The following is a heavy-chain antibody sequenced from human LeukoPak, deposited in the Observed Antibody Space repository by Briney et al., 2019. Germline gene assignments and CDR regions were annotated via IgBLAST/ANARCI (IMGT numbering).Heavy chain of an antibody. CDR1: GYTFTGYY. V-gene: IGHV1-2*02. CDR2: INPNSGGT. J-gene: IGHJ4*02. CDR3: ASADRSHSSSYFGCFDY. D-gene: IGHD6-13*01. Sequence: ASVKVSCKASGYTFTGYYMHWVRQAPGQGLEWVGWINPNSGGTNYAQKFQGRVTMTRDTSISTAYMELSRLRSDDTAVYYCASADRSHSSSYFGCFDYWGQGTLVTVSS.